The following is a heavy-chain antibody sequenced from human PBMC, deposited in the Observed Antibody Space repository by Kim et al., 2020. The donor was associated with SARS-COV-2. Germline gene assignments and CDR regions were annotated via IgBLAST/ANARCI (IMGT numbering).Heavy chain of an antibody. V-gene: IGHV3-7*01. J-gene: IGHJ3*02. CDR1: GFTFSSYW. CDR2: IKEDGSEK. D-gene: IGHD2-8*01. Sequence: GGSLRLSCAASGFTFSSYWMSWVRQAPGKGLEWVANIKEDGSEKYYVDSVKGRFTISRDNAKNSLSLQMNSLRAEDTAVYYCARAKGRTNSHVFDIWGQGTLVTVSS. CDR3: ARAKGRTNSHVFDI.